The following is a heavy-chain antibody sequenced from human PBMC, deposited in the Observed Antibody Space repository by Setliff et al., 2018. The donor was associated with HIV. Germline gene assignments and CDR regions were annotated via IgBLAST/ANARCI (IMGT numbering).Heavy chain of an antibody. CDR3: ARCSYVWGSYRMQP. Sequence: GASVKVSCKASGYTFTSYDINWVRQATGQGLEWMGWMMPSSGNTGYAQKFQGRLTMTRNTSISTAYMELSGLISEDAAVYYCARCSYVWGSYRMQPWGQGTMVTVSS. D-gene: IGHD3-16*02. V-gene: IGHV1-8*02. CDR1: GYTFTSYD. CDR2: MMPSSGNT. J-gene: IGHJ3*01.